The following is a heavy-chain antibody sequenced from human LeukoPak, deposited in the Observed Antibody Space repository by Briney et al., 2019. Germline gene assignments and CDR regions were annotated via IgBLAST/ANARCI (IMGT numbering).Heavy chain of an antibody. Sequence: SETLSLTCIVSVGSISSYYWSWIRQPAGKGLEWIGRIYTSGSTNYNPSLKSRVTISVDKSKNQFSLKLSSVTSADTAVYYCARDIITREVVITTGYMDVWGKGTTVTVSS. CDR2: IYTSGST. D-gene: IGHD3-22*01. J-gene: IGHJ6*03. V-gene: IGHV4-4*07. CDR1: VGSISSYY. CDR3: ARDIITREVVITTGYMDV.